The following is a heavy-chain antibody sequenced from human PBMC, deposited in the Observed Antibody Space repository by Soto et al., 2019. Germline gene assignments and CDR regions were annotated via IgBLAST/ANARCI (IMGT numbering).Heavy chain of an antibody. J-gene: IGHJ4*02. V-gene: IGHV1-18*01. CDR1: GYTFTSYG. D-gene: IGHD2-2*01. CDR3: ARMADWGVIVPAAGDDY. CDR2: ISAYNGNT. Sequence: QVPLVQSGAEVKKPGAPVKVSCKASGYTFTSYGISWGRQAPGQGLEWMGWISAYNGNTNYAQKLQGRVTMTTDTSTSTAYMELRSLRSDDTAVYYCARMADWGVIVPAAGDDYWGQGTLVTVSS.